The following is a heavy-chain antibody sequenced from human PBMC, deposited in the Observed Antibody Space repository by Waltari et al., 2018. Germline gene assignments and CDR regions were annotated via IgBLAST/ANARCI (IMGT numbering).Heavy chain of an antibody. CDR2: IKQDGSEK. J-gene: IGHJ4*02. V-gene: IGHV3-7*01. D-gene: IGHD5-12*01. CDR1: GFTFSSYW. Sequence: EVQLVESGGGLVQPGESLRLSCAASGFTFSSYWMSWVRQAPGKGLEWVANIKQDGSEKYYVDSVKGRFTISRDNAKNSLYLQMNSLRAEDTAVYYCARREGRWLQFPYFDYWGQGTLVTVSS. CDR3: ARREGRWLQFPYFDY.